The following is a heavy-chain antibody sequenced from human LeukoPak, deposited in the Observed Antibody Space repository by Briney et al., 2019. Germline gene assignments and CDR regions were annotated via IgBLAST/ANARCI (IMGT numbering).Heavy chain of an antibody. CDR1: GGSVSRGGYY. V-gene: IGHV4-31*03. CDR2: TSYSEGT. CDR3: ATADWESFYFDS. J-gene: IGHJ4*02. D-gene: IGHD1-26*01. Sequence: SETLSLTCTVSGGSVSRGGYYWSWLRQHPGKGLEWIGFTSYSEGTYYNPSRMSRITISVDRSQNQFSLKMRDVTAAATAVYFCATADWESFYFDSWGQGALVAVSS.